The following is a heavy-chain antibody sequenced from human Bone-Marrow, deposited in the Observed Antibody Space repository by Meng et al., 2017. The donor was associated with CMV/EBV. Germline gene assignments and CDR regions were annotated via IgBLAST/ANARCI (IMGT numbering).Heavy chain of an antibody. J-gene: IGHJ4*02. D-gene: IGHD4-11*01. CDR2: ISGSGGST. CDR3: AKDLLTTIDY. CDR1: GFTVSSKY. Sequence: GESLKISCAASGFTVSSKYMSWVRQAPGKGLEWVSAISGSGGSTYYADSVKGRFTISRDNSKNTLYLQMNSLRAEDTAVYYCAKDLLTTIDYWGQGTLVTVSS. V-gene: IGHV3-23*01.